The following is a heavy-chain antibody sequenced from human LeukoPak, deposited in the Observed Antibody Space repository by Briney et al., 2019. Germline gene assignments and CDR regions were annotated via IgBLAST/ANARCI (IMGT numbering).Heavy chain of an antibody. Sequence: ASVKVSCKVSGYTLAELSMHWVRQAPGKGLEWMGGFDPEDGETIYAQKFQGRVTMTEDTSTDTAYMELSSLRSEDTAVYYCATVTPVLRFLEWPDYWGQGTLVTVSS. V-gene: IGHV1-24*01. CDR1: GYTLAELS. D-gene: IGHD3-3*01. CDR2: FDPEDGET. CDR3: ATVTPVLRFLEWPDY. J-gene: IGHJ4*02.